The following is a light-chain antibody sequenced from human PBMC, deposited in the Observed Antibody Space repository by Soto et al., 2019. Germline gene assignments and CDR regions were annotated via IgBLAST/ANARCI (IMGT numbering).Light chain of an antibody. J-gene: IGKJ1*01. V-gene: IGKV4-1*01. CDR2: WAS. Sequence: DIVMTQSPASLAVSLGERATINCKSSQSVLYSSNNKNYIAWYQQKAGQPPKLLIYWASTREFGVPDRFSGSGSGTDFTLTISSLQPEDVAVYYCQPYYNSGTFGQGTKVEIK. CDR1: QSVLYSSNNKNY. CDR3: QPYYNSGT.